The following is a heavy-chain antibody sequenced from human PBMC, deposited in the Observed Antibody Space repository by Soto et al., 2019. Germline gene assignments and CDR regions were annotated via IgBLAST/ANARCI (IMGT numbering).Heavy chain of an antibody. CDR2: ISPYNGNT. CDR1: GYTFTSYG. CDR3: ARAGRVPDPLLTPLDY. D-gene: IGHD6-6*01. Sequence: ASVKVACKASGYTFTSYGISWVRQAPGQGLEWMGWISPYNGNTNYAQKLQGRVTMTRDTSTSTAYMELSSLRSDDTAVYYCARAGRVPDPLLTPLDYWGQGTLVIVSS. J-gene: IGHJ4*02. V-gene: IGHV1-18*01.